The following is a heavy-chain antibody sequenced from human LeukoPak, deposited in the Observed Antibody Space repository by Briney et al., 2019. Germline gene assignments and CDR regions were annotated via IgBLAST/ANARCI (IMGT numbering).Heavy chain of an antibody. V-gene: IGHV1-2*02. J-gene: IGHJ4*02. D-gene: IGHD6-13*01. CDR2: INPNSGDT. CDR3: AKSAQYSSAWFTGSFDY. CDR1: GYTFSGYY. Sequence: RGASVKVSCKASGYTFSGYYLHWVRQAPGQGLQWVGWINPNSGDTHYAQMFQGRVTMTRDTSINTAYMELRRVRSDDTAVYYCAKSAQYSSAWFTGSFDYWGQGTLVTVSS.